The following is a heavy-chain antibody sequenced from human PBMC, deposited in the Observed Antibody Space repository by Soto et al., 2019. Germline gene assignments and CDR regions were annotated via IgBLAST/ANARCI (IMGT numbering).Heavy chain of an antibody. V-gene: IGHV4-39*07. CDR2: IYYSGST. CDR1: GGSISSTSYD. D-gene: IGHD3-3*01. J-gene: IGHJ3*02. Sequence: SETLSLTSAVSGGSISSTSYDWGWIHQPPGKGLEWIGCIYYSGSTYYHPSLKSRVTISVDTSKNQFSLKLSSVTAADTAVYYCARNGFGVVINDAFGICGQGTMVSVS. CDR3: ARNGFGVVINDAFGI.